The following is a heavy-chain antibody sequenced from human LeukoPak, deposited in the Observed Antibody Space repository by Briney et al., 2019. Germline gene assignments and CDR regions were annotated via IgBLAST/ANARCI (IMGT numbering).Heavy chain of an antibody. D-gene: IGHD1-26*01. J-gene: IGHJ4*02. CDR3: AREGASGSYFGFDY. CDR2: IYHSGST. CDR1: GGSISSGGYY. V-gene: IGHV4-30-2*01. Sequence: SETLSLTCTVSGGSISSGGYYWSWIRQPPGKGLECIGYIYHSGSTYYNPSLKSRVTISVDRSKNQFSLKLSSVTAADTAVYYCAREGASGSYFGFDYWGQGTLVTVSS.